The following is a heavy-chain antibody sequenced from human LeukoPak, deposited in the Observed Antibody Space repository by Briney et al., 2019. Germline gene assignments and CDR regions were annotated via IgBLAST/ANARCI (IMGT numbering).Heavy chain of an antibody. CDR1: GFTFSSYT. CDR3: AKDGGLWVSAHWGDS. V-gene: IGHV3-23*01. J-gene: IGHJ4*02. Sequence: GGSLRLSCAASGFTFSSYTMSWVRQAPGKGPEWVSTITTSDGNTYYADSVKGRFTVSRDNSKNTLYLQMNSLRAEDTAVYYCAKDGGLWVSAHWGDSWGRGTLVTVSS. CDR2: ITTSDGNT. D-gene: IGHD7-27*01.